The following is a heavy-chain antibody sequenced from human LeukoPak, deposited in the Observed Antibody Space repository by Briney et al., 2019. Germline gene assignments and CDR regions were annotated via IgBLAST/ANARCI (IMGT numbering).Heavy chain of an antibody. D-gene: IGHD6-19*01. CDR1: GFTFSSYA. J-gene: IGHJ4*02. CDR3: AREISSGWYNLDY. V-gene: IGHV3-30-3*01. CDR2: ISYDGSNK. Sequence: GGSLRLSCAASGFTFSSYAMHWVRQAPGKGLEWVAVISYDGSNKYYADSVKGRFTISRDNSKNTLYLQMNILRAEDTAVYYCAREISSGWYNLDYWGQGTLVTVSS.